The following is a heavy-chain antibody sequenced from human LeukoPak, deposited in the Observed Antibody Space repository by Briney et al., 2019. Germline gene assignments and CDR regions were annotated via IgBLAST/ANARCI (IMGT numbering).Heavy chain of an antibody. D-gene: IGHD4-23*01. V-gene: IGHV1-46*01. CDR2: INPSGGST. CDR1: GDTFTSHY. J-gene: IGHJ5*02. Sequence: ASVEVSCKASGDTFTSHYMHWVRQAPGQGLEWMGIINPSGGSTSSAQKFQGRVTMTRDMSTTTDYMELSSLRFEDTAVYYCARDNSIGGRGWWFDPWGQGTLVTVSS. CDR3: ARDNSIGGRGWWFDP.